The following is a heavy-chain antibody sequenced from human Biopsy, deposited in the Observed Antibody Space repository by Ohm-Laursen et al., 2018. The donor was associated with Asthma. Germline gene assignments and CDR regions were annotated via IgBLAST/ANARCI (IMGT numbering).Heavy chain of an antibody. J-gene: IGHJ4*02. CDR2: INSVFGTT. D-gene: IGHD2-2*01. Sequence: SVEVSCKSLGGTFNTYVIGWVRQAPGQGLEWMGGINSVFGTTTYPQKFQDRVTITADDSTSTVYMELSSLRSEDTAVYYCARKAGSCISRTCYSLDFRGQGTLVTVSS. V-gene: IGHV1-69*13. CDR3: ARKAGSCISRTCYSLDF. CDR1: GGTFNTYV.